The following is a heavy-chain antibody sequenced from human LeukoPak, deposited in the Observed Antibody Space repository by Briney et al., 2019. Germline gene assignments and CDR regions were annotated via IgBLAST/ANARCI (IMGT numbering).Heavy chain of an antibody. V-gene: IGHV3-21*01. CDR1: GFTFSSYG. J-gene: IGHJ4*02. Sequence: GGSLRLSCAASGFTFSSYGMNWVRQAPGKGLEWVSSISSSSSYIYYADSVKGRFTISRDNAKNSLYLQMNSLRAEDTAVYYCARPSTYYYDSSGSSFDYWGQGTLVTVSS. D-gene: IGHD3-22*01. CDR2: ISSSSSYI. CDR3: ARPSTYYYDSSGSSFDY.